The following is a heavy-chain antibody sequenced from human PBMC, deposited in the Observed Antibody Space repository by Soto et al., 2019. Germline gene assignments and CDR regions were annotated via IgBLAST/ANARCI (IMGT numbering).Heavy chain of an antibody. CDR3: ARVPYYDSSGYYPNSFDD. Sequence: QVQLVQSGAEVKKPGSSVKVSCKASGGTFSSYAISWVRQAPGQGLEWMGGIIPIFGTANYAQKFQGRVTITADESTSTAYMELSSLRSEDTAVYYCARVPYYDSSGYYPNSFDDWGQGTLVTVSS. V-gene: IGHV1-69*12. J-gene: IGHJ4*02. CDR1: GGTFSSYA. CDR2: IIPIFGTA. D-gene: IGHD3-22*01.